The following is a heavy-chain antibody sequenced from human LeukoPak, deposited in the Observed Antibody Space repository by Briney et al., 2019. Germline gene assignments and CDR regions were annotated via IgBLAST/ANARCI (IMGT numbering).Heavy chain of an antibody. J-gene: IGHJ4*02. CDR3: ARYYYGSGSYYQPFDY. CDR1: GGTFSSYA. Sequence: GVSVKVSCKASGGTFSSYAISWVRQAPGQGLEWMGGIIPIFGTANYAQKFQGRVTITADESTSTAYMELSSLRSEDTAVYYCARYYYGSGSYYQPFDYWGQGTLVTVSS. V-gene: IGHV1-69*13. D-gene: IGHD3-10*01. CDR2: IIPIFGTA.